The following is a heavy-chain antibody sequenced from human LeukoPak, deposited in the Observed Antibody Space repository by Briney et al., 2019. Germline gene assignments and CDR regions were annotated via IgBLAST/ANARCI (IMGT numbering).Heavy chain of an antibody. D-gene: IGHD1-7*01. CDR1: GFDLSSYW. CDR3: ASRKTTGWYDT. V-gene: IGHV3-7*05. Sequence: GGSLRLSCATSGFDLSSYWMSWVRQAPGKGLEWVANINEDGSEKYCVDSVKGRFTISRDSAKNSLYLQMDSLRAEDTAVYYCASRKTTGWYDTWGQGTLVTVSS. CDR2: INEDGSEK. J-gene: IGHJ5*02.